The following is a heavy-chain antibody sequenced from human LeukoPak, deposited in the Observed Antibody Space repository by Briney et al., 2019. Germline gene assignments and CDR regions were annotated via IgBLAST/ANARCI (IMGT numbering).Heavy chain of an antibody. Sequence: PSETLSLTCAVYGGSFSGYYWSWIRQPPGKGLEWIGEINHSGSTNYNPSLKSRVTISVDTSKNQFSLKLSSVTAADTAVYYCARGRRWLHGPVDYWGQGTLVTVSS. CDR3: ARGRRWLHGPVDY. V-gene: IGHV4-34*01. CDR2: INHSGST. D-gene: IGHD5-24*01. J-gene: IGHJ4*02. CDR1: GGSFSGYY.